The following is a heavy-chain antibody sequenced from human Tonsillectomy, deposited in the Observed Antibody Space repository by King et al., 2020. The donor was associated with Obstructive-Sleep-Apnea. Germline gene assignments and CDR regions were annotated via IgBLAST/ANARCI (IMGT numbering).Heavy chain of an antibody. CDR1: GVSVSSGSYY. CDR3: ARAYDFWSGFDY. CDR2: IYYSGST. J-gene: IGHJ4*02. Sequence: QLQESGPGLVKPSETLSLTCTVSGVSVSSGSYYWSWIRQPPGKGLDWRGYIYYSGSTDHNPSLKSRVTISVDTFKNQFSLKLSSVTAADTAVYYCARAYDFWSGFDYWGQGTLVTVSS. D-gene: IGHD3-3*01. V-gene: IGHV4-61*01.